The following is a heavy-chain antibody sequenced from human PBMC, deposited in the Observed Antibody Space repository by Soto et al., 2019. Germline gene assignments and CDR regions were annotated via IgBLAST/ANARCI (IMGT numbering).Heavy chain of an antibody. CDR1: GFTFSSYG. CDR2: IWYDGSNK. V-gene: IGHV3-33*01. J-gene: IGHJ4*02. Sequence: GGSLRLSCAASGFTFSSYGMHWVRQAPGKGLEWVAVIWYDGSNKYYADSVKGRFTISRDNSKNTLYLQMNSLRAEDTAVYSGAFSAVVRGKFDYWGQETLVTVSS. D-gene: IGHD3-10*01. CDR3: AFSAVVRGKFDY.